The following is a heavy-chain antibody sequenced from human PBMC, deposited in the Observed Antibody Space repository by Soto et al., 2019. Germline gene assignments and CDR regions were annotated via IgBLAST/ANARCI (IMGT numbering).Heavy chain of an antibody. D-gene: IGHD3-16*01. Sequence: QVQLVQSGAEVKKPGSSVKVPCKASGGTFSRYAISWVRQAPGQGLEWMGGIIAIFGTANYAQKFQGRVTITADESTSTAYMELSSLTSEDTAVYYCARDIAFGGTYGMDVWGQGTTVTVSS. V-gene: IGHV1-69*12. CDR2: IIAIFGTA. CDR3: ARDIAFGGTYGMDV. CDR1: GGTFSRYA. J-gene: IGHJ6*02.